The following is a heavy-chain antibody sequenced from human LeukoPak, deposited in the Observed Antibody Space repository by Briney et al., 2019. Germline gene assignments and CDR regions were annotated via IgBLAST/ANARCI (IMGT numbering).Heavy chain of an antibody. CDR3: ARTSLLGWYFDL. V-gene: IGHV4-59*11. CDR1: GGSISSHY. J-gene: IGHJ2*01. Sequence: PSETLSLTCTISGGSISSHYWSWVRQPPGKGLEWIGYIYYTGSTNYNPSLKGPVTVSIDTSKNQFSLNLSSVTAAATAVYYCARTSLLGWYFDLWGRGTPVTVSS. D-gene: IGHD2-15*01. CDR2: IYYTGST.